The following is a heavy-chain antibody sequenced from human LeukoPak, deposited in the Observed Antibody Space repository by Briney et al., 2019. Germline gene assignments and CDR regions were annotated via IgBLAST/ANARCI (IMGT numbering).Heavy chain of an antibody. J-gene: IGHJ6*02. V-gene: IGHV4-34*01. CDR2: INHSGST. CDR1: GGSFSGYY. CDR3: ARVSNRGYCSGGSCYPPHYGMDV. D-gene: IGHD2-15*01. Sequence: SETLSLTCAVYGGSFSGYYWSWIRQPPGKGLEWIGEINHSGSTNYNPSLKSRVTISVDTSKNQFSRKLSSVTAADTAVYYCARVSNRGYCSGGSCYPPHYGMDVWGQGTTVTVSS.